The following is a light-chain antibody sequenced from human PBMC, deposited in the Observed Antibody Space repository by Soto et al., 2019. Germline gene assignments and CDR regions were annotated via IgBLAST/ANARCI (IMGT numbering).Light chain of an antibody. Sequence: QSALTQPASVSGSPGQSITISCTGTSSDVGYYNYVSWHQQHPGNAPKLMIYEVSNRPSGVSNRFSGSKSGNTASLTISGLQAEDEADYYCTSYTATSTYVFGTGTKVTVL. CDR1: SSDVGYYNY. CDR2: EVS. J-gene: IGLJ1*01. CDR3: TSYTATSTYV. V-gene: IGLV2-14*01.